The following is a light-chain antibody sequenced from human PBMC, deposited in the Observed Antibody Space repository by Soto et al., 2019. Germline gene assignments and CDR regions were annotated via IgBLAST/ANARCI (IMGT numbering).Light chain of an antibody. CDR1: QSVNNN. CDR2: GAS. CDR3: QQYNNLPPDT. V-gene: IGKV3-15*01. Sequence: EIILTQSPASLSVSPGERATLSCRASQSVNNNLAWYQQKPGQAPRLLIYGASTRATGIPGRFRGSGSGTEFTLTISSLLSEDFAVYFCQQYNNLPPDTFGQGTKVEIK. J-gene: IGKJ2*01.